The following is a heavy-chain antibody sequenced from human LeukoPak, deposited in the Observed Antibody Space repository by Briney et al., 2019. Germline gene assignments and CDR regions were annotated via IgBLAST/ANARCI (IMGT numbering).Heavy chain of an antibody. J-gene: IGHJ6*03. CDR3: ANVAKGRYFFYYMDA. CDR1: GDSTNTYG. V-gene: IGHV1-18*04. CDR2: ISPYSAYT. Sequence: GASVKVSFKASGDSTNTYGVAWVRQAPGQGLEWIGWISPYSAYTKYADALQGRVTMTTDTSTTTSYMELRSLRSDDTAVYFCANVAKGRYFFYYMDAWGKGTTVTVS.